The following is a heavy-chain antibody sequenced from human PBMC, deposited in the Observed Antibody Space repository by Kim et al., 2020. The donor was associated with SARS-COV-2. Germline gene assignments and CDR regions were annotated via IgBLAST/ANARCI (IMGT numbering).Heavy chain of an antibody. Sequence: DSVKGRFTISRDNSKNTLYLQMNSLRAEDTAVYYCAKAQANDYGDYANFYWGQGTLVTVSS. J-gene: IGHJ4*02. D-gene: IGHD4-17*01. CDR3: AKAQANDYGDYANFY. V-gene: IGHV3-23*01.